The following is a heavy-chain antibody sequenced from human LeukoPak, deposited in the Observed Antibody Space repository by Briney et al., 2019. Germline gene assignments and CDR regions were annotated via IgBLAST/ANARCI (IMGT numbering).Heavy chain of an antibody. J-gene: IGHJ4*02. V-gene: IGHV4-39*07. D-gene: IGHD2-2*01. Sequence: SETLSLTCTVSGGSISSSSYYWGWIRQPPGKGLEWIGSIYYSGSTYYNPSLKSRVTISVDTSKNQFSLKLSSVTAADTAVYYCATSANKRERGRYGSSIVPIVFDYWGQGTLVTVSS. CDR1: GGSISSSSYY. CDR3: ATSANKRERGRYGSSIVPIVFDY. CDR2: IYYSGST.